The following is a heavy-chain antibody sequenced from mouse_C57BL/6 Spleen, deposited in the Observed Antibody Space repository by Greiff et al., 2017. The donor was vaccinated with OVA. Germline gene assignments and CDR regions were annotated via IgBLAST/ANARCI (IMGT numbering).Heavy chain of an antibody. Sequence: EVQRVESGAELVKPGASVKLSCTASGFNITDYYMHWVKQRTEQGLEWIGRIDPEDGETKYAPKFQGKATITADTSSNTAYLQLSSLTSEDTAVYDCASSDYYGSSYFDYWGQGTTLTVSS. V-gene: IGHV14-2*01. D-gene: IGHD1-1*01. J-gene: IGHJ2*01. CDR2: IDPEDGET. CDR1: GFNITDYY. CDR3: ASSDYYGSSYFDY.